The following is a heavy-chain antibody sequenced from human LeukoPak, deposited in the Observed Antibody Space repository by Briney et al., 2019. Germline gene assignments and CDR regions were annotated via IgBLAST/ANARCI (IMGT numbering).Heavy chain of an antibody. D-gene: IGHD3-3*01. CDR3: ARDPRRIKHYDFWSGYYSFDY. Sequence: GRSLRLSCAASGFTFSSYAMHWVRQAPGKGLEWVAVISYDGSNKYYADSVKGRFTISRDNSKNTLYLQMNSLRAEDTAVYYCARDPRRIKHYDFWSGYYSFDYWGQGTLVTVSS. J-gene: IGHJ4*02. V-gene: IGHV3-30*04. CDR1: GFTFSSYA. CDR2: ISYDGSNK.